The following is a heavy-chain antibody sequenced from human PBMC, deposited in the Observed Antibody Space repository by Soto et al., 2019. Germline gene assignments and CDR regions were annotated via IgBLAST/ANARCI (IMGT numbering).Heavy chain of an antibody. CDR3: ARGGGSPYHDHEFDY. Sequence: TSETLSLTCSVSGVSTSNHYWTWIRKPPGQGPEWIGCIYYRGTTNYNASFNSRVTISVDTSKNQFSLKLTSVTTADTAVYYCARGGGSPYHDHEFDYWGQGILVTVSS. J-gene: IGHJ4*02. V-gene: IGHV4-59*11. CDR2: IYYRGTT. CDR1: GVSTSNHY. D-gene: IGHD2-2*01.